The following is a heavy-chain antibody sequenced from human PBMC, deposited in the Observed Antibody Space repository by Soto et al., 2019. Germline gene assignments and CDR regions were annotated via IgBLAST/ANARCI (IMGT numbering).Heavy chain of an antibody. CDR3: ARPSPDYYYGMDV. CDR1: GGSISSSSYY. V-gene: IGHV4-39*01. J-gene: IGHJ6*02. Sequence: LSLTCTVSGGSISSSSYYWGWIRQPPGKGLEWIGSIYYSGSTYYNPSLKSRVTISVDTSKNQFSLKLSSVTAAGTAVYYCARPSPDYYYGMDVWGQGTTVTVSS. D-gene: IGHD6-6*01. CDR2: IYYSGST.